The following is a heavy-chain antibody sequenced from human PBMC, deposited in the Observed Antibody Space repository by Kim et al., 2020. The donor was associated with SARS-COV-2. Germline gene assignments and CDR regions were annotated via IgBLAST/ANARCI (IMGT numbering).Heavy chain of an antibody. J-gene: IGHJ6*02. CDR1: GGSISSYY. D-gene: IGHD3-10*01. CDR3: ARFTMVRGVIVPYYYYGMDV. CDR2: IYYSGST. Sequence: SETLSLTCTVSGGSISSYYWSWIRQPPGKGLEWIGYIYYSGSTNYNPSLKSRVTISVDTSKNQFSLKLSSVTAADTAVYYCARFTMVRGVIVPYYYYGMDVWGQGTTVTVSS. V-gene: IGHV4-59*01.